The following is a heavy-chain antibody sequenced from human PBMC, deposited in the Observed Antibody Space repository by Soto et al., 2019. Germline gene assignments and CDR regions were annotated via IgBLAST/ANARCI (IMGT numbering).Heavy chain of an antibody. D-gene: IGHD3-22*01. CDR2: ISDSSSYI. CDR3: ARYDSSGYYWPYYYYGMDV. CDR1: GVTVSTYS. Sequence: GSLRLSCAASGVTVSTYSINWGRQAPGKGLEWVSSISDSSSYIYYADSVKGRFTISRDNAKNSLYLQMNSLRAEDTAVYSCARYDSSGYYWPYYYYGMDVWGHGTTVTVSS. V-gene: IGHV3-21*01. J-gene: IGHJ6*02.